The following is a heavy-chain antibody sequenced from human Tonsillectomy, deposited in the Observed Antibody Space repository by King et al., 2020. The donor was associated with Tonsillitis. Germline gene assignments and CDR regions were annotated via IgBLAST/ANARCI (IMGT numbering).Heavy chain of an antibody. V-gene: IGHV3-11*01. CDR1: GFTFSDYF. CDR3: ARHISDFWSGHGY. J-gene: IGHJ4*02. Sequence: VQLVQSGGGLVKSGGSLRLSCAASGFTFSDYFMSWIRQAPGKGLEWISYISSSGNTLYYAHSVKGRFTISRDNSKNSLFLQMNSLRAEDTAVYYCARHISDFWSGHGYWGQGTLVTVSS. D-gene: IGHD3-3*01. CDR2: ISSSGNTL.